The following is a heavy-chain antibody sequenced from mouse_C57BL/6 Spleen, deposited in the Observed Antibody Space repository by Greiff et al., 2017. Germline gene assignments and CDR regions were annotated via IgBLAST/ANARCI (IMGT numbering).Heavy chain of an antibody. J-gene: IGHJ3*01. CDR1: GYTFTSYW. CDR2: IDPSDSYT. V-gene: IGHV1-69*01. Sequence: VQLQQPGAELVMPGASVKLSCKASGYTFTSYWMHWVKQRPGQGLEWIGEIDPSDSYTNYNQKFKGKSTLTVDKSSSTAYMQLSSLTSEDSAVYYCARREGYRNLFAYWGQGTLVTVSA. D-gene: IGHD2-5*01. CDR3: ARREGYRNLFAY.